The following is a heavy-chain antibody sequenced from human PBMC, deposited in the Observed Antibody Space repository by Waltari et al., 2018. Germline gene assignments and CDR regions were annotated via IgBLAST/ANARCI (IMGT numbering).Heavy chain of an antibody. CDR1: DFTFSTYA. J-gene: IGHJ6*02. Sequence: QMQVVESGGGVVQPGMSLRLSCADSDFTFSTYAMYWVRQAPGKGLEWVAVISYNARTIYYEDSVKGRFTISRDNSKKTLYLQMSSLRPEDTAVYYCARDYCDRTNCHGMDVWGQGTTVTVSS. CDR2: ISYNARTI. V-gene: IGHV3-30*04. CDR3: ARDYCDRTNCHGMDV. D-gene: IGHD3-22*01.